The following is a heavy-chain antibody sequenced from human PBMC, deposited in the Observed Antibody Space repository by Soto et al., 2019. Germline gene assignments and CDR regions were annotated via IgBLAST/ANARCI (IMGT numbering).Heavy chain of an antibody. CDR2: ISGTSDSI. J-gene: IGHJ4*02. Sequence: GGSLRLACAASGFPFSDYYMSWIRQVPGKGLEWVAYISGTSDSIPYADSVKGRFTISRDNAKNSLYLQMNSLRAEDTAVYYCARVAVLTAAGTTDYWGQGTLVTVSS. D-gene: IGHD6-13*01. CDR1: GFPFSDYY. V-gene: IGHV3-11*06. CDR3: ARVAVLTAAGTTDY.